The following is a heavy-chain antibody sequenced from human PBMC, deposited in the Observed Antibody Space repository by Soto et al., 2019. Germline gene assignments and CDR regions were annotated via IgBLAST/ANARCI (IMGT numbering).Heavy chain of an antibody. CDR1: GYTFTSYG. D-gene: IGHD6-13*01. V-gene: IGHV1-18*01. CDR2: ISAYNGNT. J-gene: IGHJ6*02. CDR3: ARGGGGGSSWTIQYYYYYYGMDV. Sequence: ASGKVSCKASGYTFTSYGISWVRQAPGQGLEGMGWISAYNGNTNYAQKLQGRVTMTTDTSTSTAYMELRSLRSDDTAVYYCARGGGGGSSWTIQYYYYYYGMDVWGQGTTVTVSS.